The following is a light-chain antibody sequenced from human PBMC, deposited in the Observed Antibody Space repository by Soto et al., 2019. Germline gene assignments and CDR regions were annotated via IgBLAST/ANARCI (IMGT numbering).Light chain of an antibody. V-gene: IGKV1-33*01. J-gene: IGKJ1*01. CDR2: DAS. CDR3: QQYDNLQWT. CDR1: QDISNY. Sequence: DIQMTQSPSSLSASVGDRVTITCQASQDISNYLNWYQQKPGKAPKLLIYDASNLETGVPSRFSGSGSGTDFTSTISSLQPEDIATYYCQQYDNLQWTFGQGTKVDIK.